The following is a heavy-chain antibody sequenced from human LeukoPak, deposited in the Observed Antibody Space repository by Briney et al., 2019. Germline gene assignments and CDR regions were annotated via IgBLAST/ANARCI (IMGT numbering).Heavy chain of an antibody. J-gene: IGHJ6*02. CDR3: ARLTYNWNRYGMDV. D-gene: IGHD1-20*01. Sequence: PSETLSLTCTVSGGSISSYYWSWIRQPPGKGLEWIGYIYYSGSTNYNPSLKSRVTISVDTSKNQFSLKLSSVTAADTAVYYCARLTYNWNRYGMDVWGQGTTVTVSS. V-gene: IGHV4-59*08. CDR2: IYYSGST. CDR1: GGSISSYY.